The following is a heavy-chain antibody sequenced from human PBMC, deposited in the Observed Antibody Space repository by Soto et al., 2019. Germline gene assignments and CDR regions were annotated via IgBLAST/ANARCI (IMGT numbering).Heavy chain of an antibody. D-gene: IGHD3-10*01. Sequence: QVQLVQSGAEVKKPGSSVKVSCKASGGAFSDYAFSWVRQAPGQGLEWLGGIMPIFRAPDYAQKFQGRVTITADEFTRTAYMEMNSLRSEDTAVYYCASWVQGPDLGNYYSDMDVWCQGTTVTVS. J-gene: IGHJ6*02. CDR2: IMPIFRAP. V-gene: IGHV1-69*12. CDR3: ASWVQGPDLGNYYSDMDV. CDR1: GGAFSDYA.